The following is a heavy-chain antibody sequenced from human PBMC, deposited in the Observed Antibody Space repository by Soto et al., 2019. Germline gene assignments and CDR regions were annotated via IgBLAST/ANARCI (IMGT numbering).Heavy chain of an antibody. D-gene: IGHD5-12*01. J-gene: IGHJ3*02. CDR2: ISGSGGST. CDR3: AYSGYDYPTGACVSFDI. Sequence: GGSLRLSCAASGFTFSSYAMSWVRQAPGKGLEWVSAISGSGGSTYYADSVKGRFTISRDNSKNTLYLQMNSLRAEDTAVYYCAYSGYDYPTGACVSFDIWGQGTMVTVSS. CDR1: GFTFSSYA. V-gene: IGHV3-23*01.